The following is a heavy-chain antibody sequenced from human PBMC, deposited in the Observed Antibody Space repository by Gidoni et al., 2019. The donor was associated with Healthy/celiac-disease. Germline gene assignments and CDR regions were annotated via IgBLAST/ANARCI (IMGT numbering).Heavy chain of an antibody. CDR2: SSGSGGST. CDR1: GFPFSSDA. Sequence: EVQLVESGGGLVQPGGSLSLSCAASGFPFSSDAMSWVRQAPGKGLEWVSASSGSGGSTYYADSVKGRFTISRDNSKNTLYLQMNSLRAEDTAVYYCAKGSGYSYGYMGPWGQGTLVTVSS. J-gene: IGHJ5*02. D-gene: IGHD5-18*01. V-gene: IGHV3-23*04. CDR3: AKGSGYSYGYMGP.